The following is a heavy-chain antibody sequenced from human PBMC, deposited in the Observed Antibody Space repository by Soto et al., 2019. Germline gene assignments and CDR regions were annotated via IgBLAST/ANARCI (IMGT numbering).Heavy chain of an antibody. CDR2: IYYSGST. V-gene: IGHV4-61*01. D-gene: IGHD3-22*01. CDR3: ARAITPLYDSSGYGPVDY. J-gene: IGHJ4*02. CDR1: GGSVSSGSYY. Sequence: SETLSLTCTVSGGSVSSGSYYWSWIRQPPGKLLEWIGYIYYSGSTNYNPSLKSRVTISVDTSKNQFSLKLSSVTAADTAVYYCARAITPLYDSSGYGPVDYWGQGTLVTVSS.